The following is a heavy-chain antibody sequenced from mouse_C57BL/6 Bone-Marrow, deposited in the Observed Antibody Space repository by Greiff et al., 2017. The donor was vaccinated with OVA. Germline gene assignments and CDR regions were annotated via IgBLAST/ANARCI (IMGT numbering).Heavy chain of an antibody. J-gene: IGHJ3*01. V-gene: IGHV5-6*01. D-gene: IGHD2-1*01. CDR1: GFTFSSYG. CDR3: ARRGFGNPFAY. Sequence: EVQLVESGGDLVKPGGSLKLSCAASGFTFSSYGMSWVRQTPDKRLEWVATISSGGSYTYYPDSVKGRFTISRDNAKNTLYLQMSSLKSEDTAMYYCARRGFGNPFAYWGQGTLVTVSA. CDR2: ISSGGSYT.